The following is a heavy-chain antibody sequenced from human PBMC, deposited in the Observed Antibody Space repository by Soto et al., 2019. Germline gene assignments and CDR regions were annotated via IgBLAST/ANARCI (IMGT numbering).Heavy chain of an antibody. J-gene: IGHJ6*02. CDR1: GFTFSSYW. V-gene: IGHV3-7*03. CDR3: ARDRAIAAADIGLFYYYYGMDV. D-gene: IGHD6-13*01. CDR2: IKQDGSEK. Sequence: PGGSLRLSCAASGFTFSSYWMSWVRQAPGKGLEWVANIKQDGSEKYYVDSVKGRFTISRDNAKNSLYLQMNSLRAEDTAVYYCARDRAIAAADIGLFYYYYGMDVWGQGTTVTVSS.